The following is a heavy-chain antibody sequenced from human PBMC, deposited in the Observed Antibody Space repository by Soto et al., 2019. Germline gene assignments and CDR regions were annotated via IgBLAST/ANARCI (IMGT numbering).Heavy chain of an antibody. D-gene: IGHD2-21*02. V-gene: IGHV1-46*01. CDR1: GYTFTSYY. J-gene: IGHJ6*02. CDR3: AREERVVTASDYYRGMDV. Sequence: ASVKVSFKASGYTFTSYYMHWVRQAPEQGPEWLGVINLSSGSTTYAQDFQGTVTMTRGTSTSTVYMELRSLRSQDTAVYYCAREERVVTASDYYRGMDVWGQGTTVTVSS. CDR2: INLSSGST.